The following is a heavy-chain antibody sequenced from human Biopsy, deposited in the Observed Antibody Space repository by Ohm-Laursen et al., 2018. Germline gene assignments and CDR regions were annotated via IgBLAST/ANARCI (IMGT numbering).Heavy chain of an antibody. J-gene: IGHJ6*02. V-gene: IGHV3-7*01. CDR3: ARVDRSSLWNGPDYFYGLDV. CDR1: GSAFSSSW. Sequence: SLRLSCAAFGSAFSSSWMTWVRQAPGKGLEWVAYINRDENEKFYVDSVKGRFTISRDNAKTSLFLQMNSLRPEDTAVYYCARVDRSSLWNGPDYFYGLDVWGQGTAVTVSS. CDR2: INRDENEK. D-gene: IGHD3-3*01.